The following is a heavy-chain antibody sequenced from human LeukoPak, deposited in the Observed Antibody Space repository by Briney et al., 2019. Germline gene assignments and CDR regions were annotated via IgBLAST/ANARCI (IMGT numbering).Heavy chain of an antibody. J-gene: IGHJ4*02. Sequence: SGPTLVNPTQTLTLTCTFSGFSISTSGVGVGWIRQPPGKALEWLALIYWNDDKRYSPSLKSRLTITKDTSKNQVVLTMTNMAPVDTATYYCAHRIWGAPGGYWGQGTLVTVSS. V-gene: IGHV2-5*01. D-gene: IGHD7-27*01. CDR1: GFSISTSGVG. CDR2: IYWNDDK. CDR3: AHRIWGAPGGY.